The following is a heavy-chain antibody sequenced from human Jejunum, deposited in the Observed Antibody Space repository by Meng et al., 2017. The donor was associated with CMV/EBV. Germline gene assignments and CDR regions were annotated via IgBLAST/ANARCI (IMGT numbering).Heavy chain of an antibody. CDR2: IYPGDSDN. V-gene: IGHV5-51*01. Sequence: KGSGYSCTNYWIGWVRQMPGKGLEWMGIIYPGDSDNVYSPSFQGQVTISADKSISTAYLQWSSLKASDTAMYYCGRQMCGGDCPRSYWGQGTLVTVSS. J-gene: IGHJ4*02. CDR3: GRQMCGGDCPRSY. D-gene: IGHD2-21*01. CDR1: GYSCTNYW.